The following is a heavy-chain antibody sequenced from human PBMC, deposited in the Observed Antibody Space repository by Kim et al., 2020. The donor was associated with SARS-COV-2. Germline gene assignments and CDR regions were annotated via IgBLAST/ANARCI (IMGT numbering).Heavy chain of an antibody. Sequence: SETLSLTCTVSGGSISSYYWSWIRQPPGKGLEWIGYIYYSGSTNYNPSLKSRVTISVDTSKNQFSLKLSSVTAADTAVYYCAREGGLAARPYYYYYYGMDVWGQGTTVTVSS. V-gene: IGHV4-59*13. CDR3: AREGGLAARPYYYYYYGMDV. D-gene: IGHD6-6*01. CDR2: IYYSGST. J-gene: IGHJ6*02. CDR1: GGSISSYY.